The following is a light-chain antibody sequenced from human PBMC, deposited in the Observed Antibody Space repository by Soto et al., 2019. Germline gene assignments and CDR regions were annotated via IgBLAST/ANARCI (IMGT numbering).Light chain of an antibody. V-gene: IGKV1-27*01. Sequence: DIQMTQSPSSLSASVGDRVTITCRASEDISNYLAWYQQKPGKVPKLLIYGASTLQSGVPSRFSGSGSGTDFTLTISSLQTEDVATYYCPNNNRAPWTFGQGTKVESK. CDR1: EDISNY. CDR2: GAS. J-gene: IGKJ1*01. CDR3: PNNNRAPWT.